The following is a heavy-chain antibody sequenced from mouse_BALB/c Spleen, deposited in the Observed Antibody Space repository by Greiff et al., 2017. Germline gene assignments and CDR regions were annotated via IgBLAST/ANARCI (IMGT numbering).Heavy chain of an antibody. CDR2: IYPGDGDT. Sequence: VQLQQSGAELARPGASVKLSCKASGYTFTSYWIQWVKQRPGQGLEWIGTIYPGDGDTRYTQKFKGKATLTADKSSSTAYMQLSSLASEDSAVYYCERSLFDYWGQGTTLTVSS. V-gene: IGHV1-87*01. CDR3: ERSLFDY. J-gene: IGHJ2*01. CDR1: GYTFTSYW.